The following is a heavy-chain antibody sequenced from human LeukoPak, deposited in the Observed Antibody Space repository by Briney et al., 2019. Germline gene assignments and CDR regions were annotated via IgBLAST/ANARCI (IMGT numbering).Heavy chain of an antibody. Sequence: GGSLRLSCAASGFTFSSYSMNWVRQAPGKGLEWVSSISSSSSYIYYADSVKGRFTISRDNAKNSLYLQMNSLRAEDTAVYYCARDKRGAAAGSGAFDIWGQGTMVTASS. CDR2: ISSSSSYI. D-gene: IGHD6-13*01. CDR1: GFTFSSYS. V-gene: IGHV3-21*01. J-gene: IGHJ3*02. CDR3: ARDKRGAAAGSGAFDI.